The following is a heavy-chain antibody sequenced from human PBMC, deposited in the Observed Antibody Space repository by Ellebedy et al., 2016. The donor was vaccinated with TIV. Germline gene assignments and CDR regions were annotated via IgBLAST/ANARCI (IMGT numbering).Heavy chain of an antibody. CDR1: GFTFRSEW. Sequence: GESLKISCAASGFTFRSEWMSWVRQAPGKGLEWVSGISWNSGKIGYADSVKGRFTISRDNAKNTLYLQMNSLRAEDTAVYYCARHITSTWLFDHWGQGTLVTVSS. CDR3: ARHITSTWLFDH. V-gene: IGHV3-21*01. D-gene: IGHD5-24*01. J-gene: IGHJ4*02. CDR2: ISWNSGKI.